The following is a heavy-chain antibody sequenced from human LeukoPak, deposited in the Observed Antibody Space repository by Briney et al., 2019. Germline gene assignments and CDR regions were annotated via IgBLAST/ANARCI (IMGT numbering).Heavy chain of an antibody. V-gene: IGHV3-11*01. CDR3: ARGRGDIVATNDAFDI. D-gene: IGHD5-12*01. Sequence: GGSLRLSCGASGFTFRDYNMSWIRQAPGKGLEYISYINTGGGSIYYAGSVKGRFTISRDNSKNTLYLQMNSLRAEDTAVYYCARGRGDIVATNDAFDIWGQGTMVTVSS. CDR1: GFTFRDYN. CDR2: INTGGGSI. J-gene: IGHJ3*02.